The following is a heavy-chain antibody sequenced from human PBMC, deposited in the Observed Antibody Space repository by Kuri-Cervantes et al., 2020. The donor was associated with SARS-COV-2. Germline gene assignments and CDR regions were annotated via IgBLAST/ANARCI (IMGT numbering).Heavy chain of an antibody. Sequence: SETLSLTCTVSGYSISSGSYYWSWSRQPAGKVLEWIGYIYTSGSTNYNPSLKSRVTISVDTSKNQFSLKLSSVTAADTAVYYCARESPKGDFDYWGQGTLVTVSS. D-gene: IGHD3-16*01. CDR3: ARESPKGDFDY. CDR1: GYSISSGSYY. V-gene: IGHV4-61*09. CDR2: IYTSGST. J-gene: IGHJ4*02.